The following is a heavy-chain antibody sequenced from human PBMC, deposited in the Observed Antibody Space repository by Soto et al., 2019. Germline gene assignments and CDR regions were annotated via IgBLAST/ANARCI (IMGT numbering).Heavy chain of an antibody. CDR2: ISGSGGST. CDR3: AKDMMETQPERRMGAFDI. Sequence: GGSLRLSCAASGFTFSSYAMSWVRQAPGKGLEWVSAISGSGGSTYYADSVKGRFTISRDNSKNTLYLQMNSLRAEDTAVYYCAKDMMETQPERRMGAFDIWGQGTMVTVSS. V-gene: IGHV3-23*01. D-gene: IGHD3-16*01. CDR1: GFTFSSYA. J-gene: IGHJ3*02.